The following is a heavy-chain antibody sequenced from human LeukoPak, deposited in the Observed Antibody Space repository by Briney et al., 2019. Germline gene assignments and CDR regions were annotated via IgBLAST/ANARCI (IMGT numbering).Heavy chain of an antibody. CDR2: VKQDGSER. D-gene: IGHD1-26*01. CDR3: ARDVPLMGASKTRYFDY. CDR1: GFTFSSYW. Sequence: GGSLRLSCAASGFTFSSYWMNWARQAPGKGLEWVANVKQDGSERYYGDSVKGRFTISRDNAKNSLYLQMSSLRAEDTAIYYCARDVPLMGASKTRYFDYWGQGTLVTVSS. V-gene: IGHV3-7*01. J-gene: IGHJ4*02.